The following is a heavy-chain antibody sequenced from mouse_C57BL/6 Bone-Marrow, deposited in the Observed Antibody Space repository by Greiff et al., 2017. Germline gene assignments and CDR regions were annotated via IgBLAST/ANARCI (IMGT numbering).Heavy chain of an antibody. Sequence: DVMLVESGGGLVQPGESLKLSCESNEYEFPSHDMSWVRKTPEKRLELVAAINSDGGSTYYPDTMERRFIISRDNTKKTLYLQMSSLRSEDTALYYCARPITTREGFDYWGQGTTLTVSS. D-gene: IGHD2-4*01. CDR2: INSDGGST. V-gene: IGHV5-2*01. J-gene: IGHJ2*01. CDR3: ARPITTREGFDY. CDR1: EYEFPSHD.